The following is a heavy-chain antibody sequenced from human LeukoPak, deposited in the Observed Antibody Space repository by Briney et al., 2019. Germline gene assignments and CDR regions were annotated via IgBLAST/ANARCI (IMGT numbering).Heavy chain of an antibody. CDR1: GFTFSSYA. CDR3: ANYGLTGLQRDHDVSYI. CDR2: ISGSGGST. V-gene: IGHV3-23*01. D-gene: IGHD1-14*01. Sequence: TGGSLRLSCAASGFTFSSYAMTWVRQAPGKGLEWVSAISGSGGSTYYADSVKGRSTISRDNSKNALYLQMNSLRAEDTAVYYCANYGLTGLQRDHDVSYIWGQGTMVTVSS. J-gene: IGHJ3*02.